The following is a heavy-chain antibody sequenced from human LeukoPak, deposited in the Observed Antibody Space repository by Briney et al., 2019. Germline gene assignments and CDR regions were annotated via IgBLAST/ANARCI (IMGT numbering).Heavy chain of an antibody. CDR1: GYTFTGYY. D-gene: IGHD6-19*01. J-gene: IGHJ4*02. Sequence: GASVKVSCKASGYTFTGYYIHWVRQAPGQGLEWMGFFNPNSGGTNYVQKFQGRVTVTRDTSITTAYMELRRLRSEDTAVYYCAREEGSGCYDSWGQGTRLTVSS. CDR3: AREEGSGCYDS. CDR2: FNPNSGGT. V-gene: IGHV1-2*02.